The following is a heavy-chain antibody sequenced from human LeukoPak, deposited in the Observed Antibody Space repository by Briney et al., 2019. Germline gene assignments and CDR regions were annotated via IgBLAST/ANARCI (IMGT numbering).Heavy chain of an antibody. Sequence: SETLSPTCTVSGSSISSGSYYWSWIRQPAGKGLEWIGRIYTSGSTNYNPSLKSRVTISVDTSKNQFSLKLSSVTAADTAVYYCARGLYYYYYMDVWGKGTTVTISS. CDR1: GSSISSGSYY. CDR3: ARGLYYYYYMDV. CDR2: IYTSGST. V-gene: IGHV4-61*02. J-gene: IGHJ6*03.